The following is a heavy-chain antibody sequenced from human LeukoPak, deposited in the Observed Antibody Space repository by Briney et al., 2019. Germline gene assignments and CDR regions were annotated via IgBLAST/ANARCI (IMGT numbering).Heavy chain of an antibody. CDR3: ASGGRWEYDSSGYAPVDY. Sequence: VASVRVSCKASGYTFTNYYMHWVRQAPGQGLEWMGIINPSGGSTSYTQKFQGRVTMTRDMSTSTAYMELSSLRSEDTAVYYCASGGRWEYDSSGYAPVDYWGQGTLVTVSS. CDR1: GYTFTNYY. CDR2: INPSGGST. D-gene: IGHD3-22*01. J-gene: IGHJ4*02. V-gene: IGHV1-46*01.